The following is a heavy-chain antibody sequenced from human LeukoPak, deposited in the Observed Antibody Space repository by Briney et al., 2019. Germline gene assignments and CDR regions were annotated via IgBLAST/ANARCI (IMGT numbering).Heavy chain of an antibody. J-gene: IGHJ4*02. CDR2: MSNSGST. D-gene: IGHD6-13*01. CDR3: ARRSQAAAGRGIDY. Sequence: SETLSLTCTVSGGSISSSSYYWGWIRQSPGEGLEWIGTMSNSGSTYYNPSLKSRVTISGDTAKNQFSLKLSSVTAADTAVYYCARRSQAAAGRGIDYWGQGTLVTVSS. CDR1: GGSISSSSYY. V-gene: IGHV4-39*01.